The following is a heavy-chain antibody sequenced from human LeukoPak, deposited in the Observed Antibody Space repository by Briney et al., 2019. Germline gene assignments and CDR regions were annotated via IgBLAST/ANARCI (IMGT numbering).Heavy chain of an antibody. J-gene: IGHJ3*02. CDR1: GGSISSYY. CDR3: ARGGYLPYYDFWSGYLRNHDAFDI. Sequence: SETLSLTCTVSGGSISSYYWSWIRQPPGKGLEWIGYIYYSGSTNYNPSLKSRVTISVDTSKNQFSLKLSSVTAADTAVYYCARGGYLPYYDFWSGYLRNHDAFDIWGQGTMVTVSS. V-gene: IGHV4-59*01. D-gene: IGHD3-3*01. CDR2: IYYSGST.